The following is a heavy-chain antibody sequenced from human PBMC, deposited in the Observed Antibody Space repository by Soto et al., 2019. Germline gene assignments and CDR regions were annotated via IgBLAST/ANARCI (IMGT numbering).Heavy chain of an antibody. V-gene: IGHV5-51*01. Sequence: GESLKISCKGSGYSFTSYWIGWVRQMPGKGLEWMGIIYPGDSDTRYSPSFQGQVTISADKSISTAYLQGSSLKASDTAMYYCARLGRNYYEGMDVWGQGTTVTVSS. CDR2: IYPGDSDT. J-gene: IGHJ6*02. CDR3: ARLGRNYYEGMDV. CDR1: GYSFTSYW.